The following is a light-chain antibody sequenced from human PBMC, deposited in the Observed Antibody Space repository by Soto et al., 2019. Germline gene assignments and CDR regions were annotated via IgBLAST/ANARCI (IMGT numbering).Light chain of an antibody. Sequence: QSALTQPRSVSGSPGQSVTISCTGTSSDVAGYDYVSWYQQHPGKAPKLMIYDVSTRPSGVPDRFSGSKSGNTASLTISGLQAEDEADYYCCSYAGSYTYVFGTGTKVTVL. CDR3: CSYAGSYTYV. V-gene: IGLV2-11*01. CDR1: SSDVAGYDY. J-gene: IGLJ1*01. CDR2: DVS.